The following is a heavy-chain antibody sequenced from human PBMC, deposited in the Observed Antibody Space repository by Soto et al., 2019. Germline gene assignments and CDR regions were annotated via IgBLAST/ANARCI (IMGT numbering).Heavy chain of an antibody. CDR1: GGTFSSYA. Sequence: ASVKVSCKASGGTFSSYAISWVRQAPGQGLEWMGGIIPIFGTANYAQKFQGRVTITADESTSTAYMELSSLRSEDTAVYYCARGQPVATIHYYYYAMDVWGEGTTVTVSS. CDR3: ARGQPVATIHYYYYAMDV. CDR2: IIPIFGTA. D-gene: IGHD5-12*01. J-gene: IGHJ6*04. V-gene: IGHV1-69*13.